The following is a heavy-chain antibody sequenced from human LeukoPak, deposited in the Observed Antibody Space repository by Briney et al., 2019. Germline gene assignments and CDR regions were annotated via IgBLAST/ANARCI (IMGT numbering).Heavy chain of an antibody. J-gene: IGHJ4*02. Sequence: PGGSLGLSCAASGFTFSSYWMSWVRQAPGKGLEWVANIKQDGSEKYYVDSVKGRFTISRDNAKNSLYLQMNSLRAEDTAVYYCARMMTVWYFDYWGQGTLVTVSS. D-gene: IGHD2-21*01. CDR3: ARMMTVWYFDY. V-gene: IGHV3-7*01. CDR2: IKQDGSEK. CDR1: GFTFSSYW.